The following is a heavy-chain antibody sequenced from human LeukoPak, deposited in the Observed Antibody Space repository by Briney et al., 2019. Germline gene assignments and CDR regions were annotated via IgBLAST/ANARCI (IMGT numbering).Heavy chain of an antibody. CDR1: GGTFXSYA. CDR3: ARYIAPNDY. CDR2: IIPIFGTA. Sequence: AXGGTFXSYAXXWVRQAPGQGLEWMGGIIPIFGTANYAQKFQGRVTITADESTSTAYMELSSLRSEDTAVYYCARYIAPNDYWGQGTLVTVSS. V-gene: IGHV1-69*01. J-gene: IGHJ4*02. D-gene: IGHD6-13*01.